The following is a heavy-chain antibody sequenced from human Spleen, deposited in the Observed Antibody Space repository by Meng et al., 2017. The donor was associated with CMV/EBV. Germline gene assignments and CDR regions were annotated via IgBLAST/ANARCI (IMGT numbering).Heavy chain of an antibody. CDR2: INHSGST. J-gene: IGHJ4*02. CDR3: ARKREGDFDY. CDR1: GGSFSGYY. D-gene: IGHD6-25*01. Sequence: QEQLQQWGAGLLKPSETLSLTCAVYGGSFSGYYWSWIRQPPGKGLEWIGEINHSGSTNYNPSLKSRVTISVDTSKNQFSLKLSSVTAADTAVYYCARKREGDFDYWGQGTLVTVSS. V-gene: IGHV4-34*01.